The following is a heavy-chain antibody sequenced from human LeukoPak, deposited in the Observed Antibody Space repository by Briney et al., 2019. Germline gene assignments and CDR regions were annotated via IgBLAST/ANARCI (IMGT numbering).Heavy chain of an antibody. CDR2: ISSSGSTI. V-gene: IGHV3-48*03. Sequence: PGGSLRLSCAASGFTFSNYAMRWVRQAPGKGLEWVSYISSSGSTIYYADSVKGRFTISRDNAKNSLYLQMNSLRAEDTAVYYCARGREVATILGYYYYMDVWGKGTTVTISS. J-gene: IGHJ6*03. D-gene: IGHD5-12*01. CDR1: GFTFSNYA. CDR3: ARGREVATILGYYYYMDV.